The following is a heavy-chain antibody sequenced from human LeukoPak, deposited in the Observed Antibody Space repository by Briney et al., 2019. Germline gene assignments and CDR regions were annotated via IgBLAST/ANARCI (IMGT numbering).Heavy chain of an antibody. CDR3: AREPHYYDSSGYYTPYTDY. Sequence: GGSLRLSCAASGFTFSSYWMHWVRQAPGKGLVWVSHINNDGSDTTYADSVRGRFTISRDNSKNTLYLQMNSLGPEDTAVYYCAREPHYYDSSGYYTPYTDYWGQGTLVTVSS. CDR1: GFTFSSYW. CDR2: INNDGSDT. V-gene: IGHV3-74*01. D-gene: IGHD3-22*01. J-gene: IGHJ4*02.